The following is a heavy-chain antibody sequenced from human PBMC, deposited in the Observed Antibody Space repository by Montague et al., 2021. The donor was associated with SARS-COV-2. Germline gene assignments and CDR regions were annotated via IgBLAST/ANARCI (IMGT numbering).Heavy chain of an antibody. CDR1: GGSISSSSYY. Sequence: SETLYLTCTVSGGSISSSSYYWGWIRQPPGKGLERIGSIYYSGSTYYNPSLKSRVTISVETSKNQFSLKLSSVTAADTAVYYCARHLTVSYYIAAAVAHDFWGQGTLVSVSS. CDR2: IYYSGST. D-gene: IGHD6-13*01. V-gene: IGHV4-39*01. J-gene: IGHJ4*02. CDR3: ARHLTVSYYIAAAVAHDF.